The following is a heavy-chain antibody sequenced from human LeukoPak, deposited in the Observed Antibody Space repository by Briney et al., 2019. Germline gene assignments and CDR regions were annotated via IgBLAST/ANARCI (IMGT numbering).Heavy chain of an antibody. CDR3: ARVIRHFDY. CDR1: GFTFSSYW. Sequence: PGGSLRLSCAASGFTFSSYWMHWVRQAPGKGLVWVSRISYDGSTTNYADSVKGRFTISRDNAKNTLYLQMNSLRAEDTAVYYCARVIRHFDYWGQGTSATVSS. D-gene: IGHD3-16*01. J-gene: IGHJ4*02. CDR2: ISYDGSTT. V-gene: IGHV3-74*01.